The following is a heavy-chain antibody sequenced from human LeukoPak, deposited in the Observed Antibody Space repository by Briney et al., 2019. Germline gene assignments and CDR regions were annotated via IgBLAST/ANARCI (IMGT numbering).Heavy chain of an antibody. V-gene: IGHV3-23*01. D-gene: IGHD3-3*01. CDR2: ISGSGGST. CDR3: AKDLSYDFWSGLYFDY. J-gene: IGHJ4*02. Sequence: GGSLRLSCAASGFTFSSYAMSWVRQAPGKGLEWVSAISGSGGSTYYADSVKGRFTISRDNSKNTLYLQMNSLRAEDTAVYYCAKDLSYDFWSGLYFDYWGQGTLVTVSS. CDR1: GFTFSSYA.